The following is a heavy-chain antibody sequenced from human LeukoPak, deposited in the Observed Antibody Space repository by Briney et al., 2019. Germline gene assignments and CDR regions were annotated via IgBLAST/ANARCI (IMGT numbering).Heavy chain of an antibody. CDR2: VIPTLGMA. CDR3: AGVNGDGWFDP. J-gene: IGHJ5*02. D-gene: IGHD1-1*01. CDR1: GGTFSSYA. V-gene: IGHV1-69*04. Sequence: SVKVSCKASGGTFSSYAISWVRQAPGHGLEWMGRVIPTLGMANHAQNFQGRVTITADKSTSTAYTELRSSGSEDAAGVYCAGVNGDGWFDPWGQGTLVTVSS.